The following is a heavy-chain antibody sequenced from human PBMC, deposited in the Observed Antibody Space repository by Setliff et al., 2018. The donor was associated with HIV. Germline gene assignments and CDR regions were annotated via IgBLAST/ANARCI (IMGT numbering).Heavy chain of an antibody. J-gene: IGHJ3*01. V-gene: IGHV3-21*01. Sequence: PGGSLRLSCAASGFTFTNYAMNWVRQAPGKGLEWVSCISSSGSYTYYADSVKGRFTISRDIAKNSLYLQMNSLRAEDTAVYYCARAWDTMIVVEPGHDAFDFWGQGTMVTVSS. D-gene: IGHD3-22*01. CDR2: ISSSGSYT. CDR3: ARAWDTMIVVEPGHDAFDF. CDR1: GFTFTNYA.